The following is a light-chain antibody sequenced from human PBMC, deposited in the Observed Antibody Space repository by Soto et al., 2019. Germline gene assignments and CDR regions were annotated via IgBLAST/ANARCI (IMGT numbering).Light chain of an antibody. CDR3: QSYDSSLSALYV. J-gene: IGLJ1*01. V-gene: IGLV1-40*01. CDR2: GNN. CDR1: SSNIGAGYD. Sequence: QSVLTQPPSVSGAPGQRVTISCTGSSSNIGAGYDVHWYQQLPGTAPKLLIYGNNNRPSGVPDRFSGSKSGTSASLAITGLQAEDEAYYYCQSYDSSLSALYVFGTGTKVTVL.